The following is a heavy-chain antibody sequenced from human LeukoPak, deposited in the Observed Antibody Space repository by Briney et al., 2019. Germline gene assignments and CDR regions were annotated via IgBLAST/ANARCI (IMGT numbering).Heavy chain of an antibody. CDR3: ATRERYFDWFPPHY. CDR1: GYTLTELS. J-gene: IGHJ4*02. D-gene: IGHD3-9*01. CDR2: FDPEDGET. V-gene: IGHV1-24*01. Sequence: ASVKVSCKVSGYTLTELSMHWVRQAPGKGLEWMGSFDPEDGETIYAQKFQGRVTMTEDTSTDTAYMELNSLRSEDTAVYYCATRERYFDWFPPHYWGQGTLVTVSS.